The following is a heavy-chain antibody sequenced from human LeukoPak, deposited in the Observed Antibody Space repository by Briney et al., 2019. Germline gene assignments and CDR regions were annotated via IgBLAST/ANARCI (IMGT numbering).Heavy chain of an antibody. J-gene: IGHJ6*03. CDR2: IYSSGST. Sequence: SETLSLTCTVSGGSISSYYWSWIRQPAGKGLEWIGRIYSSGSTNYNPSLKSRVTISVDTSKNQFSLKLSSVTAADTAVYYCARGVKTGWLLQYYYYYMDVWGKGTTVTVSS. CDR1: GGSISSYY. CDR3: ARGVKTGWLLQYYYYYMDV. D-gene: IGHD2-15*01. V-gene: IGHV4-4*07.